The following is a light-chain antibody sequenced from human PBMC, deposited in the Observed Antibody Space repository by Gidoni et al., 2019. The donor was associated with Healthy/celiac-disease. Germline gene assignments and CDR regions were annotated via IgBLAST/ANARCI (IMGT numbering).Light chain of an antibody. CDR3: QQLNSYPRT. CDR1: QGISSY. V-gene: IGKV1-9*01. J-gene: IGKJ1*01. Sequence: DIQLTQSPSFLSASVGDRVTITCRASQGISSYLAWYQQKPGKAPKLLIYAASTLQSGVPSRFSGSGSGTDFTLTISSLPPEDFATYYCQQLNSYPRTFGQGTKVEIK. CDR2: AAS.